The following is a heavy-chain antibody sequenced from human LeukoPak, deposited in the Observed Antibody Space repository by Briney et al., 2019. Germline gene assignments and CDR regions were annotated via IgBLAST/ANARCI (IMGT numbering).Heavy chain of an antibody. D-gene: IGHD2-8*01. Sequence: SGGSLRLSCAASGFTFSSYGMHWVRQAPGKGLEWVAVISNDGSNKHYGDSVKGRFTISRDNSKNTLFLQMSSLRAGDTALYYCAKELYGNPSGYWGQGTRVTVSS. CDR2: ISNDGSNK. CDR3: AKELYGNPSGY. CDR1: GFTFSSYG. V-gene: IGHV3-30*18. J-gene: IGHJ4*02.